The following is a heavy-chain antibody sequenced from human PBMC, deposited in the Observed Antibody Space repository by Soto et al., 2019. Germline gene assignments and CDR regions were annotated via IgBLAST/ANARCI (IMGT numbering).Heavy chain of an antibody. Sequence: GESLKISCKGSGYSFTSYWIGWVRQMPGKGLEWMGIIYPGDSDTRYSPSFQGQVTISADKSISTAYLQWSSLKASDTAMYYCAGHTEQWLLNDAFDIWGQGTMVTVSS. J-gene: IGHJ3*02. V-gene: IGHV5-51*01. CDR2: IYPGDSDT. CDR3: AGHTEQWLLNDAFDI. CDR1: GYSFTSYW. D-gene: IGHD6-19*01.